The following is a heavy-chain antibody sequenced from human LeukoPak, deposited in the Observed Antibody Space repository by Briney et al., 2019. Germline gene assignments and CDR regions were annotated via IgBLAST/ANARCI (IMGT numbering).Heavy chain of an antibody. D-gene: IGHD3-10*01. V-gene: IGHV1-3*01. CDR1: GHTSTTYA. CDR2: INAGNGNI. CDR3: ARAPNYYGSGSYWPYYYYGMDV. Sequence: ASVKVSCKASGHTSTTYAIHWVRQAPGQGLEWMGWINAGNGNIKYSQKFQGRVTMTRNTSISTAYMELSSLRSEDTAVYYCARAPNYYGSGSYWPYYYYGMDVWGQGTTVTVSS. J-gene: IGHJ6*02.